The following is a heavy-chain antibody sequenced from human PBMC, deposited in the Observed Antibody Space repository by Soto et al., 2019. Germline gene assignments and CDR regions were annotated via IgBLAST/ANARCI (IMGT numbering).Heavy chain of an antibody. CDR2: IIPIFGTA. J-gene: IGHJ4*02. Sequence: ASVKVSCKASGGTFSSYAISWVRQAPGQGLEWMGGIIPIFGTANYAQKFQGRVTITADESTSTAYMELSSLRPEDTAVYYCARGPSTPGIAVAGTRFDYWGQGTLVTVSS. D-gene: IGHD6-19*01. V-gene: IGHV1-69*13. CDR3: ARGPSTPGIAVAGTRFDY. CDR1: GGTFSSYA.